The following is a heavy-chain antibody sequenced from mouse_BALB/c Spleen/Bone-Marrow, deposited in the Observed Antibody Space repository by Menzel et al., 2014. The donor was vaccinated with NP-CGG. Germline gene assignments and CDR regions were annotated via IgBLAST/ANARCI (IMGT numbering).Heavy chain of an antibody. CDR1: GYTFSSYW. Sequence: QVHLQQPGAELMKPGASMKISCKATGYTFSSYWIERVKQRPGHALEWIGEILPGSGSTNYNERFRGKTTFTADTSSNTAYMQLSSLTSEDSAVYYCARAHYVNYDAMDYWGQGTSVTVSS. CDR2: ILPGSGST. J-gene: IGHJ4*01. CDR3: ARAHYVNYDAMDY. V-gene: IGHV1-9*01. D-gene: IGHD2-1*01.